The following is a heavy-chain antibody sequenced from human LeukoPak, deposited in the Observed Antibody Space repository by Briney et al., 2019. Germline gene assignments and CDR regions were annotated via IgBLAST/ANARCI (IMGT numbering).Heavy chain of an antibody. CDR2: IYSSGNT. V-gene: IGHV4-61*02. Sequence: SETLSLTCTVSGDSISSGRYYWSWIRQPAGKGLEWIGRIYSSGNTNYNPSLRSRLTISVDTSKNQFSLKLSSVTAADTAVYYCARVSIVVVTAIVNYYYYYMDVWGKGTTVTVSS. CDR1: GDSISSGRYY. J-gene: IGHJ6*03. D-gene: IGHD2-21*02. CDR3: ARVSIVVVTAIVNYYYYYMDV.